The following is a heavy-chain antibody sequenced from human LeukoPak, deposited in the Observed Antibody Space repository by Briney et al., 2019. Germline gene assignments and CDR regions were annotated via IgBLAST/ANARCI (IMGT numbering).Heavy chain of an antibody. CDR3: ARVYSSGWYMGFDP. CDR2: ISSSSSYI. D-gene: IGHD6-19*01. CDR1: GFTFSSYS. Sequence: GGSLRLSCAASGFTFSSYSMNWVRQAPGKGLEWVSSISSSSSYIYYADSVKGRFTISRDNAKNSLYLQMNSLRAEDTAVYYCARVYSSGWYMGFDPWGQGTLVTVSS. V-gene: IGHV3-21*01. J-gene: IGHJ5*02.